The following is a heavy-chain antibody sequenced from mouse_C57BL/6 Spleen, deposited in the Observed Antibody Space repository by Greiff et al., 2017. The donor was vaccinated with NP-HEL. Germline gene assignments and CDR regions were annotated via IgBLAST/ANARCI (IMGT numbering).Heavy chain of an antibody. CDR1: GFTFSDYY. CDR3: ARDRDYGRGYFDV. V-gene: IGHV5-16*01. J-gene: IGHJ1*03. CDR2: INYDGSST. Sequence: EVKLVESEGGLVQPGSSMKLSCTASGFTFSDYYMAWVRQVPEKGLEWVANINYDGSSTYYLDSLKSRFIISRDNAKNILYLQMSSLKSEDTATYYGARDRDYGRGYFDVWGTGTTVTVSS. D-gene: IGHD1-1*01.